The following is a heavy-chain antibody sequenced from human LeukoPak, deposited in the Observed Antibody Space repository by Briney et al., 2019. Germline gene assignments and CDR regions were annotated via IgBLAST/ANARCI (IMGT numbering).Heavy chain of an antibody. J-gene: IGHJ4*02. V-gene: IGHV1-18*01. CDR2: VSTSNGAT. CDR3: ARVSDTSMVTPGFDS. CDR1: GYNFNRYS. D-gene: IGHD5-18*01. Sequence: ASVKVSCKTSGYNFNRYSITWVRQAHGQGLEWMGWVSTSNGATNYAEKFQGRVTMTTETVTKTAYLELRRLTSGDTAMYFCARVSDTSMVTPGFDSWGQGTLDTVS.